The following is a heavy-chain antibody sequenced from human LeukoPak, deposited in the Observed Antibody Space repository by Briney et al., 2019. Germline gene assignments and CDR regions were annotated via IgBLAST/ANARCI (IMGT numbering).Heavy chain of an antibody. CDR3: ARVSYDSSGYYPSLCDY. CDR1: GYSVGSGYY. J-gene: IGHJ4*02. CDR2: IFHRGST. V-gene: IGHV4-38-2*01. D-gene: IGHD3-22*01. Sequence: SETLSLTCAVSGYSVGSGYYWGWIRQPPGKGLEWIGSIFHRGSTYYTPSLKSRVTISVDTSKNQFSLKLYSVTAADTAVYYCARVSYDSSGYYPSLCDYWGQGTLVTVSS.